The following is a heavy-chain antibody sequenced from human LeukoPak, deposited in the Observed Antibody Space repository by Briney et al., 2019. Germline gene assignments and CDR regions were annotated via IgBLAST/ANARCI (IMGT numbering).Heavy chain of an antibody. J-gene: IGHJ4*02. CDR3: ARGGFRIQPEFFDY. D-gene: IGHD5-18*01. CDR2: ISSSSTYI. CDR1: GFTFSSYN. V-gene: IGHV3-21*01. Sequence: GGSLRLSCAASGFTFSSYNLNWVRQAPGKGLEWVSSISSSSTYIYYADSVKGRFTISRDNAKNSLYLLMNSLRAEDTAVYYCARGGFRIQPEFFDYWGQGTLVTVSS.